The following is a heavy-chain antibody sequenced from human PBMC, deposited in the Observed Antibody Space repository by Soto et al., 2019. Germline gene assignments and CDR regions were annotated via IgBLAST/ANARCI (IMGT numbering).Heavy chain of an antibody. CDR3: AKAGFWSGYYSLVDY. D-gene: IGHD3-3*01. Sequence: GGSLRLSCAASGFTFDDYAMHWVRQAPGKGLEWVSGISWSSGSIGYADSVKGRFTISRDNAKNSLYLQMNSLRAEDTALYYCAKAGFWSGYYSLVDYWGQGTLVTVSS. J-gene: IGHJ4*02. CDR1: GFTFDDYA. V-gene: IGHV3-9*01. CDR2: ISWSSGSI.